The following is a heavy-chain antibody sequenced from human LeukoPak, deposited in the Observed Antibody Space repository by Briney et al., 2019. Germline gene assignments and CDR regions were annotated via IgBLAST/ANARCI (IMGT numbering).Heavy chain of an antibody. CDR1: GFSVSNAW. CDR2: IKRKSDGGTT. Sequence: PGGSLRLSCAASGFSVSNAWVSWVRQAQGKGLEWVGRIKRKSDGGTTEFAAPVKGRFTILRDDSKTTLYLQMNSLKTEDTGVYYCTTEVRAYFDYWGHGALVTVSS. V-gene: IGHV3-15*05. CDR3: TTEVRAYFDY. J-gene: IGHJ4*01.